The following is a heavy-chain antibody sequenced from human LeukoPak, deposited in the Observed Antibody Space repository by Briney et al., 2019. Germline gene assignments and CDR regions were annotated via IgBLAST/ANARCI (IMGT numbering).Heavy chain of an antibody. D-gene: IGHD3-22*01. J-gene: IGHJ4*02. V-gene: IGHV4-4*02. Sequence: PSGTLSLTCAVSGGSISSSNWWSWVRQPPGKGLEWIGEIYHSGSTNYNPSLKSRVTISVDKSKNQFSLKLSSVTAADTAVYYCARARRASHYYDSSGYYSRPLDYWGQGTLVTVSS. CDR1: GGSISSSNW. CDR2: IYHSGST. CDR3: ARARRASHYYDSSGYYSRPLDY.